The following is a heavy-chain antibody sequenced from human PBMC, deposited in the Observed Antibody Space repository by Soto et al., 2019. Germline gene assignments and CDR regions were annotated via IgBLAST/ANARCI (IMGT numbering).Heavy chain of an antibody. Sequence: GGSLRLSCAASGFTFSSYAMSWVRQAPGKGLEWVSAISGSGGSTYYADSVKGRFTISRDNSKNTPYLQMNSLRAEDTAVYYCAKDHYDFWSGYYKPYYFDYWGQGTLVTVSS. CDR2: ISGSGGST. V-gene: IGHV3-23*01. CDR1: GFTFSSYA. J-gene: IGHJ4*02. CDR3: AKDHYDFWSGYYKPYYFDY. D-gene: IGHD3-3*01.